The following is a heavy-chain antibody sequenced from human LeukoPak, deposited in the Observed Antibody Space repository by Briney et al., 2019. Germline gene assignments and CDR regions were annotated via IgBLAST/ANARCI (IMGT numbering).Heavy chain of an antibody. Sequence: SEPLSLTCTVSDGSFTSYYWSWIRQPPGKGLEWMGYIYYSGSTNYNPSLKSRVTISVDTSKNQFSLKLSSVTAADTAVYYCARLYDSSGYYWNYYYYYGMDVWGQGTTVTVSS. CDR1: DGSFTSYY. J-gene: IGHJ6*02. D-gene: IGHD3-22*01. V-gene: IGHV4-59*01. CDR3: ARLYDSSGYYWNYYYYYGMDV. CDR2: IYYSGST.